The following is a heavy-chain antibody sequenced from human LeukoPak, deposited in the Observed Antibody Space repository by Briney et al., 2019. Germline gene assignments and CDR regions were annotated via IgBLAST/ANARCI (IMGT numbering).Heavy chain of an antibody. V-gene: IGHV3-15*01. CDR2: IKSKTDGGTT. CDR3: ARHSATDRSRAGFDY. CDR1: GFTFSNAW. D-gene: IGHD2/OR15-2a*01. Sequence: PGGSLRLSCAASGFTFSNAWMSWVRQAPGKGLEWVGRIKSKTDGGTTDYAAPVKGRFTISRDDSKNTLYLQMNSLKTEDTAMYYCARHSATDRSRAGFDYWGQGTLVTVSS. J-gene: IGHJ4*02.